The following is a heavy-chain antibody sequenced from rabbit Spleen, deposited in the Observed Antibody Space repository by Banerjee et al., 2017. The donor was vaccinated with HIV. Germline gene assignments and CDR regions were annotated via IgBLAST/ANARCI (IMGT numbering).Heavy chain of an antibody. CDR1: GVSFRDKDV. Sequence: QEQLEESGGGLVKPEGSLTLTCKASGVSFRDKDVMCWVRQDPGKGLEWIACINMITSNLVYASWAKAQCVMSRASLTKGSLQMSSLSAAHMATYFCARDLFAVIGWNFSLWGPATL. D-gene: IGHD1-1*01. CDR2: INMITSNL. V-gene: IGHV1S45*01. CDR3: ARDLFAVIGWNFSL. J-gene: IGHJ4*01.